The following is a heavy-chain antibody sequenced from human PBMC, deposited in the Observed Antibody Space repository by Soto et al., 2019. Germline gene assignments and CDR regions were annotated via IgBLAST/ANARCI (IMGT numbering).Heavy chain of an antibody. J-gene: IGHJ6*02. CDR2: INHSGST. CDR3: ARPDMDFWSGYYRYYYGMDV. Sequence: SETLSLTCTVSGGTISSYYWSWIRQPPGKGLEWIGEINHSGSTNYNPSLKSRVTISVDTSKNQFSLKLSSVTAADTAVYYCARPDMDFWSGYYRYYYGMDVWGQGTTVTVSS. CDR1: GGTISSYY. D-gene: IGHD3-3*01. V-gene: IGHV4-34*01.